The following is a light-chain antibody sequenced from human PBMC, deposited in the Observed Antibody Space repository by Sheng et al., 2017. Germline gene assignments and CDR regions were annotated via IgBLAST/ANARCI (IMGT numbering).Light chain of an antibody. CDR1: RSVSIY. V-gene: IGKV3-15*01. CDR3: QQYNDWPRT. CDR2: GAS. Sequence: TQSPATLSLSPGERATLSCRASRSVSIYLAWYQQKPGQAPRLLIYGASTRATGIPVRFSGSGSGTEFTLTISSLQSEDFAVYYCQQYNDWPRTFGQGTKVEIK. J-gene: IGKJ1*01.